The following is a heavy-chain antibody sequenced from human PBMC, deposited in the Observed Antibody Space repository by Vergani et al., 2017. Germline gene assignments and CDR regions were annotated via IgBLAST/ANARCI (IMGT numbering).Heavy chain of an antibody. Sequence: QLQLQESGPGLVKPSETLSLTCTVSGGSISSSSYYWGWIRQPPGKGLEWIGSIYYSGSTYYNPSLKRRVTISVDTSKNQFSLKLSSVTAADTAVYYCARQENDSSGYCVGGFDYWGQGTLVTVSS. CDR1: GGSISSSSYY. CDR3: ARQENDSSGYCVGGFDY. CDR2: IYYSGST. D-gene: IGHD3-22*01. V-gene: IGHV4-39*01. J-gene: IGHJ4*02.